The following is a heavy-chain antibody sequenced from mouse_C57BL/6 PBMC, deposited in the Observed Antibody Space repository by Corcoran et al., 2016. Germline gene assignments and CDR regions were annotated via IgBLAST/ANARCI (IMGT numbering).Heavy chain of an antibody. CDR2: INTYSGVP. Sequence: QIQLVQSGPELKKPGETVKISCKASGYTFTTYGMSWVKQAPGKGLKWMGWINTYSGVPTYADDFKGRFAFSLETSASTAYLQINNLKNEDTATYFCAITPHWDRYAMDYWGQGTSVTVSS. CDR3: AITPHWDRYAMDY. J-gene: IGHJ4*01. CDR1: GYTFTTYG. V-gene: IGHV9-3*01. D-gene: IGHD4-1*01.